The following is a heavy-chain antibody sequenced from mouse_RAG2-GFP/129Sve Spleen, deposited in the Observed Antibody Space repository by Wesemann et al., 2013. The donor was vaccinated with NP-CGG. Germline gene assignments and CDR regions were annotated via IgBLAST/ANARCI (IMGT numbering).Heavy chain of an antibody. J-gene: IGHJ2*01. D-gene: IGHD1-1*01. Sequence: QGLEWIGRIDPYDSETHYNQKFKDKAILTVDKSSSTAYMQLSSLTSEDSAVYYCARDDYGSAFDYWGQGTTLTVSS. V-gene: IGHV1-52*01. CDR2: IDPYDSET. CDR3: ARDDYGSAFDY.